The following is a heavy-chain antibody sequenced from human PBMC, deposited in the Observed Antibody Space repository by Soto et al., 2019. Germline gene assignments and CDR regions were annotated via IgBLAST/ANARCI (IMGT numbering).Heavy chain of an antibody. J-gene: IGHJ6*02. CDR1: GFTFSSYA. CDR2: ISYDGSNK. V-gene: IGHV3-30*14. CDR3: ARDPPATRHGMDV. Sequence: GGSLRLSCAASGFTFSSYAMHWVRQAPGKGLEWVAVISYDGSNKYYADSVRGRFTISRDNSKNTLYLQMKSLRAEDTAVYYCARDPPATRHGMDVWGQGTTVTVSS.